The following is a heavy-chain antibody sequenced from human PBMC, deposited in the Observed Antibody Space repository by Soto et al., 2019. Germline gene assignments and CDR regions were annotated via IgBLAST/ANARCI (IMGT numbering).Heavy chain of an antibody. V-gene: IGHV1-69*13. CDR1: GGSFSSNA. CDR2: IIPILGSA. D-gene: IGHD3-22*01. CDR3: ARFLAYYYDSSGYYDDAFDI. Sequence: SVKVSCKASGGSFSSNAISWVRQAPGQGLEWMGGIIPILGSANYAQKFQDRLTITADGSTTTTYMELSSLRSEDTAVYYCARFLAYYYDSSGYYDDAFDIWGQGTMVTVSS. J-gene: IGHJ3*02.